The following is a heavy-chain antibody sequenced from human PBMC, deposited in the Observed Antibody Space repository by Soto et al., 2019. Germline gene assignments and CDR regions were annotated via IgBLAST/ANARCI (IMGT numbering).Heavy chain of an antibody. Sequence: WESLKIFCRTSGYKFTSYWIAWVRQMPGKGLEWMGIIFPSDSDTRYSPSFQGQVTISADRSTSTVFLQWASLKASDTAVYFCARKDKSGYFNWFDPWGQGTLVTVSS. CDR2: IFPSDSDT. CDR3: ARKDKSGYFNWFDP. CDR1: GYKFTSYW. D-gene: IGHD3-22*01. V-gene: IGHV5-51*01. J-gene: IGHJ5*02.